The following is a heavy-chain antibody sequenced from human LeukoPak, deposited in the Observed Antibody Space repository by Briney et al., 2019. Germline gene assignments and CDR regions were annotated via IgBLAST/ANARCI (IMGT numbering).Heavy chain of an antibody. Sequence: GGSLRLSCAASGFTFSSYAMSWVRQAPGKGLEWVSAISGSGGSTYYADSVKGRFTISRDNSNNTLYLQMNSQRAEDTAVYYCAKEYDFWSSNWFDPWGQGTLVTVSS. V-gene: IGHV3-23*01. CDR1: GFTFSSYA. J-gene: IGHJ5*02. D-gene: IGHD3-3*01. CDR2: ISGSGGST. CDR3: AKEYDFWSSNWFDP.